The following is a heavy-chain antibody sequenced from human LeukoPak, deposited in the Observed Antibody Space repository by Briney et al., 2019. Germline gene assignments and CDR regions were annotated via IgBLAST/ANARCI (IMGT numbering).Heavy chain of an antibody. D-gene: IGHD2-21*02. CDR2: ISYDGSNK. Sequence: GRSLRLSCAASGFTFSSYAMHWVRQAPGKGLEWVAVISYDGSNKYYADSVKGRFTISRDNSKNTLYLQMNSLRAEDTAVYYCARDGGDRANDAFDIWGQGTMVTVSS. V-gene: IGHV3-30-3*01. CDR1: GFTFSSYA. J-gene: IGHJ3*02. CDR3: ARDGGDRANDAFDI.